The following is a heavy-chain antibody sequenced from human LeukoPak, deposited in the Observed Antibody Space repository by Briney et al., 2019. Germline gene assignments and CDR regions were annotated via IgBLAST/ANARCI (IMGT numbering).Heavy chain of an antibody. CDR2: ISSSSSYI. V-gene: IGHV3-21*04. J-gene: IGHJ4*02. D-gene: IGHD1-26*01. Sequence: GGSLRLSCAASGFTLSTYWMSWVRQAPGKGLEWVSSISSSSSYIYYAGSVKGRFTISRDNAQNSLYLQMNSLRAEDTAIYYCVRDRGTYRPIDYWGQGTLVTVSS. CDR3: VRDRGTYRPIDY. CDR1: GFTLSTYW.